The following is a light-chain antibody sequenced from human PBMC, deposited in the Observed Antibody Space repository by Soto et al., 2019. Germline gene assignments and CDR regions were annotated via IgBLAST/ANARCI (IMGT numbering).Light chain of an antibody. CDR1: QSVSSS. V-gene: IGKV3-11*01. Sequence: EIVLTQSPATLSLSPGERATLSCRASQSVSSSLAWYQQKPGQAPRLLIYGASNGAAGFPARFSGTGSGTDFTLTISSLEPDDFAVYYCQQRYNWPLTFGGGTKVEIK. CDR3: QQRYNWPLT. J-gene: IGKJ4*01. CDR2: GAS.